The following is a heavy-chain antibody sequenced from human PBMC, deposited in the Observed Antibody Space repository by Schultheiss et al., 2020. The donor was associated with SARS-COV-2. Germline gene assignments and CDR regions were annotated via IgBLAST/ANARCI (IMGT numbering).Heavy chain of an antibody. CDR2: ISSSSSYI. CDR1: GFTFSSYS. CDR3: ARFVPFDY. J-gene: IGHJ4*02. V-gene: IGHV3-21*01. Sequence: GESLKISCAASGFTFSSYSMNWVRQAPGKGLEWVSSISSSSSYIYYADSVKGRFTISRDNAKNSLYLQMNSLRAEDTAVYYCARFVPFDYWGQGTLVTVSS. D-gene: IGHD2-2*01.